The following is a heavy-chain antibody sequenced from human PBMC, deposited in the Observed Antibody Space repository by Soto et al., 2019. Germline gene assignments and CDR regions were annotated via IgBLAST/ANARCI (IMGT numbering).Heavy chain of an antibody. CDR3: ARQGTSLYGDYDKACYYYGMDV. Sequence: GESLKISCKGSGYSFTSYWIGWVRQMPGKGLEWMGIIYPGDSDTRYSPSFQGQVTISADKSISTAYLQWSSLKASDTAMYYCARQGTSLYGDYDKACYYYGMDVWGQGTTVTVSS. V-gene: IGHV5-51*01. CDR2: IYPGDSDT. J-gene: IGHJ6*02. CDR1: GYSFTSYW. D-gene: IGHD4-17*01.